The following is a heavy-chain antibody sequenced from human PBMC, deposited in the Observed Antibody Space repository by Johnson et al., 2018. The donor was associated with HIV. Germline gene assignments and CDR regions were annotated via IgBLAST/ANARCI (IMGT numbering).Heavy chain of an antibody. D-gene: IGHD2-15*01. CDR2: IKSKTDGGTT. CDR1: GFSFSNAW. J-gene: IGHJ3*02. V-gene: IGHV3-15*01. Sequence: EQLEESGGGLVKPGGSLRLSCAASGFSFSNAWMTWVRQAPGKGLEWIGHIKSKTDGGTTDYAALVKGRFTISRDDSKTTLYLQMNSLKTEDTAVYYCTTLGYCSGGSCYAGRGFDIGGQGTMVTGSS. CDR3: TTLGYCSGGSCYAGRGFDI.